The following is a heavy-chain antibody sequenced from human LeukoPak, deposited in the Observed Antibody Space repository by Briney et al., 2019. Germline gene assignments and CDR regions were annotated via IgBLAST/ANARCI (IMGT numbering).Heavy chain of an antibody. D-gene: IGHD6-19*01. Sequence: GGSLRLSCAASWFTFSSYAISWVRQAPGKGLEWVSTISGSGCSTYYADSVKGRFTISRDNSKNTLYLQMNSLRAEDTAVYYCAKARSGWYGVEDYWGQGTLVTVSS. V-gene: IGHV3-23*01. CDR2: ISGSGCST. J-gene: IGHJ4*02. CDR1: WFTFSSYA. CDR3: AKARSGWYGVEDY.